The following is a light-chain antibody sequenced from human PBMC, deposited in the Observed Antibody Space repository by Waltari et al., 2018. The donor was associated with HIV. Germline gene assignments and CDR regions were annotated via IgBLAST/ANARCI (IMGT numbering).Light chain of an antibody. J-gene: IGKJ2*03. CDR3: QQYGNAPDS. CDR2: GAS. CDR1: QSVSSSY. Sequence: EIVLTQSPGTLSLSPGERATLSCRASQSVSSSYLAWYQQTPGQAPRLLIYGASSRATGIPDRFSGSGSGTDFTLTISRLEPEDFAVYYCQQYGNAPDSFGQGTKLEIK. V-gene: IGKV3-20*01.